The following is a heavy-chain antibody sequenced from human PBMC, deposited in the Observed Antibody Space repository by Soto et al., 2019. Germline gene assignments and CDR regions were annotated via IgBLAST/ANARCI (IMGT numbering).Heavy chain of an antibody. Sequence: PGESLKISCKGSGYSFTTYWIGWVRQTPGKGLEWMGIIYPGDSDTKYSPSLQGQVTISADKSISTAYLQWNSLKASDTAMYYCARNLGIVGPSAHDYWGQGTLVTVS. J-gene: IGHJ4*02. CDR1: GYSFTTYW. D-gene: IGHD2-2*01. CDR2: IYPGDSDT. V-gene: IGHV5-51*01. CDR3: ARNLGIVGPSAHDY.